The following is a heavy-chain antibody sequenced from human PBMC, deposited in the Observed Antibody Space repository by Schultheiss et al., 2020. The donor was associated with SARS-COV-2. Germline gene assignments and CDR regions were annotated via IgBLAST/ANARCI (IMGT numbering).Heavy chain of an antibody. J-gene: IGHJ6*02. D-gene: IGHD3-22*01. Sequence: GGSLRLSCAASGFTFSSYWMSWVRQAPGKGLEWVAVISYDGSNKYYADSVKGRFTISRDNSKNTLYLQMNSLRAEDTAVYYCARDYYDSSGYYYYYYGMDVWGQGTTVTVSS. CDR1: GFTFSSYW. V-gene: IGHV3-30*03. CDR2: ISYDGSNK. CDR3: ARDYYDSSGYYYYYYGMDV.